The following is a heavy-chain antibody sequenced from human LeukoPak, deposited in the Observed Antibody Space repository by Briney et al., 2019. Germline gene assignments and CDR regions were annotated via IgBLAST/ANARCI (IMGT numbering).Heavy chain of an antibody. V-gene: IGHV3-66*01. CDR2: TYTSGYT. CDR3: ARDHCSGGTCYSGGY. Sequence: GGSLRLSCAASGFTVSSNYMSWVRQAPGKGLEWVSVTYTSGYTYYADSVKDRFTISRDNSKNTLYLQMNCLRVEDTAIYYCARDHCSGGTCYSGGYWGQGTLVTVSS. D-gene: IGHD2-15*01. CDR1: GFTVSSNY. J-gene: IGHJ4*02.